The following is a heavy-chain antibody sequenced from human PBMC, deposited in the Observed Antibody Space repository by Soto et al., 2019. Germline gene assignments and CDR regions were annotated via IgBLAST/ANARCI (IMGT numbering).Heavy chain of an antibody. CDR2: ISSDGGDT. CDR1: GFTFSSYW. V-gene: IGHV3-74*01. CDR3: ARDVGYCVINTCYIPAF. J-gene: IGHJ4*02. Sequence: PGGSLRLSCAASGFTFSSYWMHWVRQVPGKGLVWVSRISSDGGDTSYADSVKGRFTISRDNARSTLYLQMSSLRAEDTAVYYCARDVGYCVINTCYIPAFWGQGTLVTVSS. D-gene: IGHD3-22*01.